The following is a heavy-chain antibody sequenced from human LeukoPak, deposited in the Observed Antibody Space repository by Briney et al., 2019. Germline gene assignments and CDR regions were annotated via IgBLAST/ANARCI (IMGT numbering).Heavy chain of an antibody. J-gene: IGHJ4*02. D-gene: IGHD3-10*01. CDR2: INPNSGGT. Sequence: ASVKVSCKASGYTFTGYYMHWVRQAPGQGLEWMGWINPNSGGTNYAQKFQGRVTMARDTSISTAYMELGRLRSDDTAVYYCAREVILWFGEPYYFDYWGQGTLVTVSS. V-gene: IGHV1-2*02. CDR3: AREVILWFGEPYYFDY. CDR1: GYTFTGYY.